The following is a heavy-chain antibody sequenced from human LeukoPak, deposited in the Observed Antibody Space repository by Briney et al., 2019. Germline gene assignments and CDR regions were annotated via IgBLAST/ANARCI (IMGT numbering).Heavy chain of an antibody. CDR3: SRENGAFSPFGY. D-gene: IGHD2-8*01. J-gene: IGHJ4*02. CDR1: GGSISKSNW. V-gene: IGHV4-4*02. CDR2: ISLSGLT. Sequence: SGTLSLTCCVPGGSISKSNWWTWVRQPPGQGLEWIGEISLSGLTNYNPSLKSRVTVSLDKSKNHLSLNLTSVTAADTAVYYCSRENGAFSPFGYWGQGTLVTVPS.